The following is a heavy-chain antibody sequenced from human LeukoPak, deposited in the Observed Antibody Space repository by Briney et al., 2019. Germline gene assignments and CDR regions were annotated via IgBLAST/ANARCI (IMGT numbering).Heavy chain of an antibody. V-gene: IGHV1-2*02. CDR2: INPNSGGT. Sequence: GASVKVSCKASGYTFTGYYMHWVRQAPGQGLEWMGWINPNSGGTNCAQKFQGRVTMTRDTSISTAYMELSRLRSDDTAVYYCAGGQGMDIVVVPAAIDFDYWGQGTLVTVSS. CDR3: AGGQGMDIVVVPAAIDFDY. CDR1: GYTFTGYY. D-gene: IGHD2-2*03. J-gene: IGHJ4*02.